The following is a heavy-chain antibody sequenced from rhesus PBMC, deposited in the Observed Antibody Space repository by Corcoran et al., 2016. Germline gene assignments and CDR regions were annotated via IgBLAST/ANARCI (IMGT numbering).Heavy chain of an antibody. J-gene: IGHJ3*01. D-gene: IGHD2-33*01. CDR1: GGSISDNYR. CDR3: ARPRPSHTVTPGAFDC. V-gene: IGHV4S10*01. Sequence: QVQLQESGPGVGKPSETLPLTCAASGGSISDNYRWSWIRQPPRKGLEWIGFIPGSSPTTRYNPSLQRRVTISTDPSKSRFSLNLNSVTAADAAVYYCARPRPSHTVTPGAFDCLGQGLRVTVSS. CDR2: IPGSSPTT.